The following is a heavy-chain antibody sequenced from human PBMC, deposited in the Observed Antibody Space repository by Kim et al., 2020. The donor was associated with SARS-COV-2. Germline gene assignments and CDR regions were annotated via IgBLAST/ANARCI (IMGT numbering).Heavy chain of an antibody. CDR3: ARDASGDSSGYYPPFFDY. J-gene: IGHJ4*01. CDR1: GFTFSSYS. D-gene: IGHD3-22*01. Sequence: GGSLRLSCAASGFTFSSYSMNWVRQAPGKGLEWVSSISSSSSYIYYADSVKGRFTISRDNAKNSMYLQMNSLRAEDTAVYYCARDASGDSSGYYPPFFDYWGQRTLVTVSS. CDR2: ISSSSSYI. V-gene: IGHV3-21*01.